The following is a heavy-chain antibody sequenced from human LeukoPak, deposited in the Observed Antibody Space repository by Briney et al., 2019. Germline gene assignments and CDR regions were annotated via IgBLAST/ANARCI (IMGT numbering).Heavy chain of an antibody. CDR3: ARDRGYYYDSHWFDP. D-gene: IGHD3-22*01. J-gene: IGHJ5*02. CDR1: GGSISSYY. CDR2: IYYSGST. V-gene: IGHV4-59*01. Sequence: SETLSLTCTISGGSISSYYWSWIRKPPGKGLEWIGYIYYSGSTNYNPSLKSRVTISVDTSKNQFSLKLSSVTAADTAVYYCARDRGYYYDSHWFDPWGQGTLVTVSS.